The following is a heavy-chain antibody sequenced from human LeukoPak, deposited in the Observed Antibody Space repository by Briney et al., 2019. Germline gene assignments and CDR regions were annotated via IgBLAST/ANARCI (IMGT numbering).Heavy chain of an antibody. CDR3: ARVYHSTTGTTQDY. Sequence: HPGGSLRLSCAASGFTFSSYWMGWVRQAPGKGLEWVANIKQDGSEKYYVDSVKGRFTISRDNAKNSLYLQMNSLRAEDTAVYYCARVYHSTTGTTQDYWGQGTLVTVSS. D-gene: IGHD1-1*01. J-gene: IGHJ4*02. V-gene: IGHV3-7*01. CDR1: GFTFSSYW. CDR2: IKQDGSEK.